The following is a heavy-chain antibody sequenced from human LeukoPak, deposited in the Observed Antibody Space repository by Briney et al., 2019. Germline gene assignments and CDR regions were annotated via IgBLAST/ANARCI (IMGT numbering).Heavy chain of an antibody. J-gene: IGHJ5*02. CDR1: GGSISSYY. V-gene: IGHV4-34*01. D-gene: IGHD6-6*01. Sequence: SETLSLTCTVSGGSISSYYWSWIRQPPGKGLEWIGEINHSGSTNYNPSLKSRVTISVDTSKNQFSLKLSFVTAADTAVYYCATSPSDERYNWFDPWGQGTLVTVSS. CDR2: INHSGST. CDR3: ATSPSDERYNWFDP.